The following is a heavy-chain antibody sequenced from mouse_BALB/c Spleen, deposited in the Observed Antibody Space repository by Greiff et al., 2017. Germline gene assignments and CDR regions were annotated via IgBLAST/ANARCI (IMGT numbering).Heavy chain of an antibody. D-gene: IGHD3-1*01. CDR2: IDPENGNT. J-gene: IGHJ3*01. V-gene: IGHV14-1*02. CDR1: GFNIKDYY. Sequence: VQLKESGAELVRPGALVKLSCKASGFNIKDYYMHWVKQRPEQGLEWIGWIDPENGNTIYDPKFQGKASITADTSSNTAYLQLSSLTSEDTAVYYCAYSSGYGAYWGQGTLVTVSA. CDR3: AYSSGYGAY.